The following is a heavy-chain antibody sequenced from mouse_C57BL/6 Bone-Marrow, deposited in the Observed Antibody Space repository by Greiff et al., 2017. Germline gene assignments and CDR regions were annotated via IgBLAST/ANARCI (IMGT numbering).Heavy chain of an antibody. CDR2: INPGSGGT. CDR3: ARGHGSSPAWVAY. D-gene: IGHD1-1*01. Sequence: VQLQQSGAELVRPGTSVKVSCKASGYAFTNYLIEWVKQRPGQGLEWIGVINPGSGGTNYNEKFKGKATLTADKSSSTAYMQLSSLTSEDSAVYFCARGHGSSPAWVAYWGQGTLVTVSA. CDR1: GYAFTNYL. V-gene: IGHV1-54*01. J-gene: IGHJ3*01.